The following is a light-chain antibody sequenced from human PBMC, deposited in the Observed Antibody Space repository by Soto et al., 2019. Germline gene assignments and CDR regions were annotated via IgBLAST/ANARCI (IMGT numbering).Light chain of an antibody. Sequence: SYELTQPPSVSVAPGQTATIPCGASNIGSKSVHWYQQKPGQAPVLVVYDDSGRPSGIPERFSGSNSGSTATLTISRVEAGDEADYYCQVWHSSSAVFGTGTKLTVL. CDR2: DDS. J-gene: IGLJ1*01. CDR1: NIGSKS. CDR3: QVWHSSSAV. V-gene: IGLV3-21*02.